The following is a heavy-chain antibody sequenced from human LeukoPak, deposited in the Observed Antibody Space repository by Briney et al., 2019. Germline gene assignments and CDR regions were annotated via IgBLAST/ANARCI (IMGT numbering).Heavy chain of an antibody. CDR2: ISAYNGNT. CDR3: ARESYYDSSSDY. D-gene: IGHD3-22*01. V-gene: IGHV1-18*01. CDR1: GYTFTSYG. J-gene: IGHJ4*02. Sequence: ASVKVSCKASGYTFTSYGISWVRQAPGQGLEWMGWISAYNGNTNYAQKLRGRVTMTTDTSTSTAYMELRSLRSDDTAVYYCARESYYDSSSDYWGQGTLVTVSS.